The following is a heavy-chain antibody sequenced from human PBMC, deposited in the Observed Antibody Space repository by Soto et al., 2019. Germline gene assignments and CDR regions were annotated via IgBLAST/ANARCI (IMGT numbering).Heavy chain of an antibody. Sequence: PGGSLRLSCAASGFTFSSYGMHWVRQAPGKGLEWVAVISYDGSNKYYADSVKGRFTISRDNSKNTLYLQMNSLRAEDTAVYYCAKTTSGYSSSWYLDYWGQGTLVTVSS. CDR1: GFTFSSYG. D-gene: IGHD6-13*01. CDR2: ISYDGSNK. CDR3: AKTTSGYSSSWYLDY. V-gene: IGHV3-30*18. J-gene: IGHJ4*02.